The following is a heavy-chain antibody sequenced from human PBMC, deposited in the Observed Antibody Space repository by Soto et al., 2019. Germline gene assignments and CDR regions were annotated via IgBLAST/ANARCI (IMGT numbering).Heavy chain of an antibody. V-gene: IGHV1-69*16. D-gene: IGHD2-21*02. CDR2: IITILETT. CDR1: GGTFSGYT. Sequence: QVHLVQSGAEVSKPGSSVKVSCEASGGTFSGYTVTWVRQAPGQGLEWMGGIITILETTKYAQIFQGRVTFTSDESTNTAYLEMSSLRSEDTAIYFCATSYGGNDCQPNRAFDCFGWDVWGQWTAVTASS. CDR3: ATSYGGNDCQPNRAFDCFGWDV. J-gene: IGHJ6*02.